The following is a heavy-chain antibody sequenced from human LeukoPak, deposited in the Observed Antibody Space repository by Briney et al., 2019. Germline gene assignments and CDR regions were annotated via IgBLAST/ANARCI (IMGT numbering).Heavy chain of an antibody. CDR3: ATDQRYAFDY. V-gene: IGHV3-48*02. CDR1: GFSFTDYP. CDR2: IRTTAEGAKYA. J-gene: IGHJ4*02. Sequence: QPGGSLRFSCATSGFSFTDYPMNWVRQAPGKGLEWISNIRTTAEGAKYAYYADSVKGRVTISRDDGKNTLYLHMNSLRDDDTAVYYCATDQRYAFDYWGQGILVTVSS. D-gene: IGHD3-9*01.